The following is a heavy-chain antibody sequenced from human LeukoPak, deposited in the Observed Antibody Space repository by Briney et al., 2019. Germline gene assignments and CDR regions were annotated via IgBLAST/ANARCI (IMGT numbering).Heavy chain of an antibody. J-gene: IGHJ4*02. CDR1: GLTVSVNY. D-gene: IGHD3-22*01. Sequence: GGSLTLSCAAFGLTVSVNYMSGVRKPPGRGRECVSVIYSGGNTYYADSVKGRFTISRDNSKNTLYLQMNSLRAEDTAVYYCARKTDSGGQGDYWGPGTLVTVSS. V-gene: IGHV3-66*01. CDR3: ARKTDSGGQGDY. CDR2: IYSGGNT.